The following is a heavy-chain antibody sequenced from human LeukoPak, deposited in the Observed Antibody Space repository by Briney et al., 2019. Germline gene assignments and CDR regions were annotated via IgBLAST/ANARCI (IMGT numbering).Heavy chain of an antibody. CDR3: AGHHPRNTVDF. CDR2: ISDIGSI. Sequence: SETLSLTCTVSGGSISSYYWSWIRQPPGKGLEWIAYISDIGSINYTPSLKSRVTISLDTSKNQFSLKLRSVTAADTAVYYCAGHHPRNTVDFWGQGTLVTVSS. V-gene: IGHV4-59*08. J-gene: IGHJ4*02. D-gene: IGHD2-8*02. CDR1: GGSISSYY.